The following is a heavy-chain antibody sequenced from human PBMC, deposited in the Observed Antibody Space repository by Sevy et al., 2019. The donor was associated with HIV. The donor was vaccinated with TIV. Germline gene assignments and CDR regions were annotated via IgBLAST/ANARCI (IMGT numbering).Heavy chain of an antibody. V-gene: IGHV4-59*01. CDR3: ARAPPVRSGDDALNWFDP. J-gene: IGHJ5*02. D-gene: IGHD5-12*01. CDR1: GGSISAYY. CDR2: IYYTGIT. Sequence: SETLSLTCTVFGGSISAYYWSWIRQSPEKGLQYIGYIYYTGITNYNPSLKSRVTISVDTSKNQFSLRLTSVTAADTAIYYYARAPPVRSGDDALNWFDPWGQGTLVTVSS.